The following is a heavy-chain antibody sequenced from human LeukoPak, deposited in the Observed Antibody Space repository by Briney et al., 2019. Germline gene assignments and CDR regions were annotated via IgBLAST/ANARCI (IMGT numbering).Heavy chain of an antibody. CDR1: GFTFRSYA. CDR2: ISASGGST. J-gene: IGHJ4*02. V-gene: IGHV3-23*01. D-gene: IGHD3-10*02. CDR3: AKGAGEPLPYYVHYPNFDY. Sequence: QPGGFLRLTCAASGFTFRSYAMSWVRQAPGKGLEWVSAISASGGSTYYADSVKGRFTISRDNSRNTLYLQMNSLRAEDTAVYYCAKGAGEPLPYYVHYPNFDYWGQGTLVTVSS.